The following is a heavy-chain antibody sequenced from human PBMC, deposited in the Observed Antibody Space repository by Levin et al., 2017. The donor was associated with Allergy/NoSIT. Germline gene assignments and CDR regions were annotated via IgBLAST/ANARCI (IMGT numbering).Heavy chain of an antibody. CDR1: GFTFSSYG. Sequence: GGSLRLSCAASGFTFSSYGMHWVRQAPGKGLEWVAVIWYDGSNKYYADSVKGRFTISRDNSKNTLYLQMNSLRAEDTAVYYCARWGGYSGHPYYYYGMDVWGQGTTVTVSS. CDR2: IWYDGSNK. CDR3: ARWGGYSGHPYYYYGMDV. V-gene: IGHV3-33*01. D-gene: IGHD6-13*01. J-gene: IGHJ6*02.